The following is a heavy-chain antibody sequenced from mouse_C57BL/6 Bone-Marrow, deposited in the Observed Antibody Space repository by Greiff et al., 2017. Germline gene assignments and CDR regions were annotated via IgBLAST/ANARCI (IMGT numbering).Heavy chain of an antibody. Sequence: EVKLQESGEGLVKPGGSLKLSCAASGFTFSSYAMSWVRQTPEKRLEWVAYISSGGDYIYYADTVKGRFTISRDNARNTLYLQRSSLKAEDTAKYYCTRGGHSNLHCYWGQGTTLTVSS. CDR2: ISSGGDYI. CDR1: GFTFSSYA. D-gene: IGHD2-5*01. J-gene: IGHJ2*01. V-gene: IGHV5-9-1*02. CDR3: TRGGHSNLHCY.